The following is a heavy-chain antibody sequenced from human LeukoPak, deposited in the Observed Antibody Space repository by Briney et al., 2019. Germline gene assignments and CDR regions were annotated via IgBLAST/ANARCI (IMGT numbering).Heavy chain of an antibody. CDR2: INHSGST. Sequence: SETLSLTCAVYGGSFSGYYWSWIRQPPGKGLEWIGEINHSGSTNYNPSLKSRVTISVDTSKNQFSLKLSSVTAADTAVYYCARGVVNRDGLYQLLIYYYYMDVWGKGTTVTVSS. CDR1: GGSFSGYY. D-gene: IGHD2-2*01. J-gene: IGHJ6*03. CDR3: ARGVVNRDGLYQLLIYYYYMDV. V-gene: IGHV4-34*01.